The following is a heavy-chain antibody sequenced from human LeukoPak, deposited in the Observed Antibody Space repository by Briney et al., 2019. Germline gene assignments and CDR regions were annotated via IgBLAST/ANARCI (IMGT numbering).Heavy chain of an antibody. J-gene: IGHJ4*02. CDR3: AKDQRGNYFDY. CDR2: IRYDGSNK. V-gene: IGHV3-30*02. D-gene: IGHD7-27*01. CDR1: GFTFSSYG. Sequence: GGSLRLSCAASGFTFSSYGMHWVRQAPGKGLEWVAVIRYDGSNKYYADSVKGRFTISRDNSKNTLYLQMNSLRAEDTAVYYCAKDQRGNYFDYWGQGTLVTVSS.